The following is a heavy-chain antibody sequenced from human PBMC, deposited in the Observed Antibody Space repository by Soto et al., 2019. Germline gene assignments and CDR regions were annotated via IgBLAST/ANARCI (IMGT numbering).Heavy chain of an antibody. CDR1: GGSFSGHY. D-gene: IGHD3-10*01. CDR2: INHSGST. V-gene: IGHV4-34*01. CDR3: ARKGKGSGSYYSDYYYYYMDV. Sequence: SETLSLTCAVYGGSFSGHYWSWIRQPPGKGLEWIGEINHSGSTNYNPSLKSRVTISVDTSKNQFSLKLSSVTAADTAVYYCARKGKGSGSYYSDYYYYYMDVWGKGTTVTVSS. J-gene: IGHJ6*03.